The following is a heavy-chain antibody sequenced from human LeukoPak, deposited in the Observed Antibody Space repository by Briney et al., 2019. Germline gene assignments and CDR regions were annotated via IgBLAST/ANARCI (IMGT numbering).Heavy chain of an antibody. CDR2: IKQDGSEK. V-gene: IGHV3-7*01. D-gene: IGHD5-18*01. CDR1: GFTFSSYW. J-gene: IGHJ6*03. CDR3: ARDLRTGYSYGDMDV. Sequence: GGSLRLSCAASGFTFSSYWMSWVRQAPGKGLEWVANIKQDGSEKYYVDSVKGRFTISRDNAKNSLYLQMNSLRAEDTAVYYCARDLRTGYSYGDMDVWGKGTTVTVSS.